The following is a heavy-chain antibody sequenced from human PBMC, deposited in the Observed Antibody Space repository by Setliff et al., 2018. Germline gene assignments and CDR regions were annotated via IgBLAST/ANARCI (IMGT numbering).Heavy chain of an antibody. CDR3: ARATVGLATIIYFDS. J-gene: IGHJ4*02. CDR2: VHSSGDT. V-gene: IGHV4-61*02. D-gene: IGHD4-4*01. CDR1: GASISSGFYY. Sequence: SETLSLTCNVSGASISSGFYYWSWIRQPVGKGLEWIGRVHSSGDTKYNPSVKTRVTMSVDTSKNQFSLKLSSATAADTAVYYCARATVGLATIIYFDSWGQGTLVTVSS.